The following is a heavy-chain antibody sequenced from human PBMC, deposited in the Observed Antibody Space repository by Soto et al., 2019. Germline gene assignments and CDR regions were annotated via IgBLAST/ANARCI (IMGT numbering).Heavy chain of an antibody. J-gene: IGHJ6*02. V-gene: IGHV1-2*02. CDR3: ARDRWELAAFPFGDYYYGMDV. CDR2: INPNSGGT. D-gene: IGHD3-16*01. CDR1: GYTFTGYY. Sequence: QVQLVQSGAEVKKPGASVKVSCKASGYTFTGYYMHWVRQAPGQGLEWMGWINPNSGGTNYAQKFQGGVTMTRDTSISTAYMELSRLRSDDTAVYYCARDRWELAAFPFGDYYYGMDVWGQGTTVTVSS.